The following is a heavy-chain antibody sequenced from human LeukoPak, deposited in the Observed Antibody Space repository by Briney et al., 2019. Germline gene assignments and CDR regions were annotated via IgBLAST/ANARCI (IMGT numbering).Heavy chain of an antibody. CDR1: GYTFTNYD. V-gene: IGHV1-8*01. Sequence: ASVKVSCKASGYTFTNYDINWVRQAPGQGLEWMGWMSPNSGDTGYAQKFQGRVTMTRNTSISTAYMELSSLRSEDTAVYYCARGRQLYSYGYDWFDPWGQGTLVTVSS. CDR2: MSPNSGDT. CDR3: ARGRQLYSYGYDWFDP. D-gene: IGHD5-18*01. J-gene: IGHJ5*02.